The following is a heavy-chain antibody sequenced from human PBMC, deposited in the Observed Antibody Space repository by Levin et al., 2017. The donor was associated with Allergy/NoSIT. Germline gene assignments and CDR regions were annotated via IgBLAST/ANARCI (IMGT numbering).Heavy chain of an antibody. D-gene: IGHD4-17*01. Sequence: GGSLRLSCAGSGFTFSNAWISWVRQAPGKGLEWVGRLKSIADGATTDYAASVKGRFSISRDDSRSTAYLQMNGLQTEDTAVYYCSTRYGLGCWGQGTLVTVSS. CDR3: STRYGLGC. CDR1: GFTFSNAW. J-gene: IGHJ4*02. V-gene: IGHV3-15*01. CDR2: LKSIADGATT.